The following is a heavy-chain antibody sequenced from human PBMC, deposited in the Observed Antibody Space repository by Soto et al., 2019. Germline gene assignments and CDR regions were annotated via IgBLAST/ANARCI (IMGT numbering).Heavy chain of an antibody. V-gene: IGHV3-21*01. CDR1: GFTFSSCT. CDR2: ISPSTSHI. Sequence: EVHLVESGGGLVKPGGSLRLSCAVSGFTFSSCTMHWVRQAPGKGLEWVSSISPSTSHIYYADSVKGRFTISRDNAKNSLFLQMNSLMAEDTSVYYCSGCSGGVCHQSCGMDVGGQGTTVTVSS. CDR3: SGCSGGVCHQSCGMDV. D-gene: IGHD2-15*01. J-gene: IGHJ6*02.